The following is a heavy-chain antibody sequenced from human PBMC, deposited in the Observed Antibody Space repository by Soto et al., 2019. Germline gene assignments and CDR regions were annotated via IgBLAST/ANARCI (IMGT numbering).Heavy chain of an antibody. J-gene: IGHJ5*02. CDR1: GGSISSSSYY. Sequence: PSETLSLICAVSGGSISSSSYYWGWIRQPPGKGLEWIGSIYYSGSTYYNPSLKSRVTISVDTSKNKFSLKLSSVTAADTAVYYCARAYGTMIVVVRSWFDPWGQGTLVTVSS. V-gene: IGHV4-39*01. CDR2: IYYSGST. CDR3: ARAYGTMIVVVRSWFDP. D-gene: IGHD3-22*01.